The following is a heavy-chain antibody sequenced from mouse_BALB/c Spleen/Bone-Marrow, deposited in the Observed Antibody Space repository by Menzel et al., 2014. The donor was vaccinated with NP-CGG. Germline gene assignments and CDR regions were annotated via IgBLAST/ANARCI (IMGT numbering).Heavy chain of an antibody. Sequence: DVHLVESGPSLVKPSQTLSLTCSVTGDSITSGYWNWIRKFPGSKLEYMGHISYSGSTYYNPSLKSRISITRDTSKNQFYLQLDSVTTEDTATYYCARRDYGKHFDVWGAGTTVTVSS. V-gene: IGHV3-8*02. CDR1: GDSITSGY. CDR2: ISYSGST. D-gene: IGHD2-1*01. CDR3: ARRDYGKHFDV. J-gene: IGHJ1*01.